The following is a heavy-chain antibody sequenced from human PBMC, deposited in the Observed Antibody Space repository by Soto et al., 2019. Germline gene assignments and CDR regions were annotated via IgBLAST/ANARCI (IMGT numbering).Heavy chain of an antibody. Sequence: GGSLRLSCAASGYTFSSCDLSWVRQAPGKGLEWVSAISGSGGTTYYADSVKGRFTISRDSSKNTAYLQMNSLRAEDTAVYYCAYVRGLVSPDYWGQGILVTVSS. CDR3: AYVRGLVSPDY. CDR2: ISGSGGTT. J-gene: IGHJ4*02. D-gene: IGHD3-9*01. V-gene: IGHV3-23*01. CDR1: GYTFSSCD.